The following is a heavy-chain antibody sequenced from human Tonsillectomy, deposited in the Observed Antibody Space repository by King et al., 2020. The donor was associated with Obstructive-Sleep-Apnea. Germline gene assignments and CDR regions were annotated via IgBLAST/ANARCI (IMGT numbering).Heavy chain of an antibody. CDR3: ARGPWGGDYETYRLDY. CDR1: GGPISIYY. Sequence: VQLQESGPGLVMPSETLSLTCTVSGGPISIYYWTWIRQPAGKGLEWIGRIYISGSTNYNPSLKSRVTMSVDTSNNQFSLKLSSVTAADTAVYYCARGPWGGDYETYRLDYWGQGTLVTVSS. CDR2: IYISGST. J-gene: IGHJ4*02. V-gene: IGHV4-4*07. D-gene: IGHD3-16*01.